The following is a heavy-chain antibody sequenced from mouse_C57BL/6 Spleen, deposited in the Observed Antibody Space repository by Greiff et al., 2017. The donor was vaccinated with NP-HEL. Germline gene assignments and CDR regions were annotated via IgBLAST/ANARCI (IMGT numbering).Heavy chain of an antibody. Sequence: EVKLVESVAELVRPGASVKLSCTASGFNIKNTYMHWVKQRPEQGLEWIGRIDPANGNTKYAPKFQGKATITADTSSNTAYLQLSSLTSEDTAIYYCARGEGGNYGAMDYWGQGTSVTVSS. CDR3: ARGEGGNYGAMDY. CDR1: GFNIKNTY. CDR2: IDPANGNT. D-gene: IGHD2-1*01. J-gene: IGHJ4*01. V-gene: IGHV14-3*01.